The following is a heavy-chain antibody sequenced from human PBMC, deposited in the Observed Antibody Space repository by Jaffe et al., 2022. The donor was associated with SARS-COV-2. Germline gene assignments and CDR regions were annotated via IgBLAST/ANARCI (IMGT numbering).Heavy chain of an antibody. Sequence: QLQLQESGPGLVKPSETLSLTCTVSGGSISSSSYYWGWIRQPPGKGLEWIGSIYYSGSTYYNPSLKSRVTISVDTSKNQFSLKLSSVTAADTAVYYCARQAKGLEVNDYWGQGTLVTVSS. CDR3: ARQAKGLEVNDY. CDR2: IYYSGST. D-gene: IGHD4-17*01. CDR1: GGSISSSSYY. J-gene: IGHJ4*02. V-gene: IGHV4-39*01.